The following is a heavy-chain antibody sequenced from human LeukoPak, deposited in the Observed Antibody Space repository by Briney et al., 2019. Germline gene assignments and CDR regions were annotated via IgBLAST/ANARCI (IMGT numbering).Heavy chain of an antibody. CDR1: GYTFTGYY. V-gene: IGHV1-2*02. J-gene: IGHJ6*03. D-gene: IGHD4-17*01. CDR2: INPNSGGT. CDR3: ARIYGDDYYYYMDV. Sequence: ASVTVSCTASGYTFTGYYMHWVRQAPGQGLEWMGWINPNSGGTNYAQKFQGRVTMTRDTSISTAYMELSRLRSDDTAVYYCARIYGDDYYYYMDVWGKGTTVTVSS.